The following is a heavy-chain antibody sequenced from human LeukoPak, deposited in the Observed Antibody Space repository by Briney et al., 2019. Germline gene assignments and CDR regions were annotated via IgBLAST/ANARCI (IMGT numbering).Heavy chain of an antibody. V-gene: IGHV3-30*18. CDR1: GFTFRNYG. J-gene: IGHJ4*02. CDR3: AKDGDTGAAGYYFDY. CDR2: ISNDGSDK. D-gene: IGHD5-18*01. Sequence: PGRSLRLSCAASGFTFRNYGMHWVRQAAGKGLEWVAVISNDGSDKYHTDSVKGRFTISRDNSQNTLYLQMNSLRDEDTALYRCAKDGDTGAAGYYFDYWGQGTLVTVSS.